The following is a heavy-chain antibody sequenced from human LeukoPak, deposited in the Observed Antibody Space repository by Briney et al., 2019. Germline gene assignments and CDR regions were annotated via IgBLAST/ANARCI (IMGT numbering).Heavy chain of an antibody. D-gene: IGHD3-22*01. Sequence: SETLSLTYTVSGGSISSGGYYWSWIRQHPGKGLEWIGYIYYSGSTYYNPSLKSRVTISVDTSKNQFSLKLSSVTAADTAVYYCARGGYDSSGYYPFGFDYWGQGTLVTVSS. CDR1: GGSISSGGYY. CDR3: ARGGYDSSGYYPFGFDY. CDR2: IYYSGST. J-gene: IGHJ4*02. V-gene: IGHV4-31*03.